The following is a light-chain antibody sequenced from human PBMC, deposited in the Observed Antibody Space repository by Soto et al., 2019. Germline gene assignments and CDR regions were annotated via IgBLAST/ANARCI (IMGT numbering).Light chain of an antibody. J-gene: IGLJ1*01. Sequence: QSVLTQPASVSGAPGQSITISCTGTSSDIGAYNFVSWYQQHPGKAPKLLIYEVNNRPSGVSGRFSGSKSGITASLTISGLQPEDEADYLCYSYTSGYSNRVFGTGTKVTFL. V-gene: IGLV2-14*01. CDR3: YSYTSGYSNRV. CDR1: SSDIGAYNF. CDR2: EVN.